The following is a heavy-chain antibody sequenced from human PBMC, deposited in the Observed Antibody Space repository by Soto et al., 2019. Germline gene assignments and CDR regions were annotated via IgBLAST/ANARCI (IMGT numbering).Heavy chain of an antibody. D-gene: IGHD5-18*01. J-gene: IGHJ4*02. V-gene: IGHV1-8*02. CDR3: ARSHGGYSLADS. CDR2: RNPNSGNA. Sequence: QVQLVQSGAEVKKPGASVKVSCKASGYIFTSYDINWVRQATGQRLKWMVGRNPNSGNAGSVQKVQGRVTMTRDTAIGTAYIEPSSLRSDDAAVYYCARSHGGYSLADSWGQGTVVSVSS. CDR1: GYIFTSYD.